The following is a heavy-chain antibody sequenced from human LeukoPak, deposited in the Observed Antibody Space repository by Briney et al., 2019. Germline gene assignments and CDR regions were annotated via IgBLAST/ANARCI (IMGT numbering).Heavy chain of an antibody. V-gene: IGHV1-69*05. CDR3: ARALERFSTPSYYMDV. J-gene: IGHJ6*03. CDR2: IIPIFGTA. CDR1: GGTFSSYA. D-gene: IGHD3-3*01. Sequence: SVKVSCKASGGTFSSYAISWVRQAPGQGLEWMGGIIPIFGTANYAQKFQGRVTITTDESTSTAYMELSSLRSEDTAVYYCARALERFSTPSYYMDVWGKGTTVTVSS.